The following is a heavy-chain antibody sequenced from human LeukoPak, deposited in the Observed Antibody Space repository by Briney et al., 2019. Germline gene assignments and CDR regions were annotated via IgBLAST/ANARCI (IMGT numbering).Heavy chain of an antibody. CDR2: ISSSSSYI. D-gene: IGHD2-15*01. CDR1: GFTFSSYS. J-gene: IGHJ4*02. V-gene: IGHV3-21*01. CDR3: ARSPGYCSGGSCYNTYFDY. Sequence: PGGSLRLSCAASGFTFSSYSMNWVRQAPGKGLEWVSSISSSSSYIYYADSVKGRFTTSRDNAKNSLYLQMNSLRAEDTAVYYCARSPGYCSGGSCYNTYFDYWGQGTLVTVSS.